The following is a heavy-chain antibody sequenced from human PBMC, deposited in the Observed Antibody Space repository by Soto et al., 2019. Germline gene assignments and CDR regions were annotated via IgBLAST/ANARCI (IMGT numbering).Heavy chain of an antibody. CDR1: GFTFSSYT. CDR3: ARDDGEYQLLGRSN. V-gene: IGHV3-48*02. CDR2: ISSSSSTK. D-gene: IGHD2-2*01. J-gene: IGHJ4*02. Sequence: PGGSLRLSCAASGFTFSSYTMNWVRQAPGKWLEWVSYISSSSSTKYYADSVKGRFIISRDNAKNPLYLQMNSLRDEDTAVYYWARDDGEYQLLGRSNWGQGXLVTVYS.